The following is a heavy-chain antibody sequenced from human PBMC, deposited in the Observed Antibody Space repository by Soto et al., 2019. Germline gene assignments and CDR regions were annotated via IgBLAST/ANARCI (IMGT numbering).Heavy chain of an antibody. V-gene: IGHV3-30*18. CDR2: ISYDGSNK. Sequence: GGSLRLSCAASGFTFSSYGMHWVRQAPGKGLEWVAVISYDGSNKYYADSVKGRFTISRDNSKNTLYLQMNSLRAEDTAVYYCAKDVFSRYYYDSSGYCYFDYWGQGTLVTVS. D-gene: IGHD3-22*01. CDR1: GFTFSSYG. J-gene: IGHJ4*02. CDR3: AKDVFSRYYYDSSGYCYFDY.